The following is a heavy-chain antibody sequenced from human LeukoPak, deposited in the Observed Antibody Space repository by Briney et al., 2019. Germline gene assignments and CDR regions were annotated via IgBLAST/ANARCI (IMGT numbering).Heavy chain of an antibody. CDR2: IYYSGST. Sequence: PSETLSLTCTVSGDSTSSDRYYGGWVRQPPGTGLEWIGNIYYSGSTYYNPSLKSRVTMSVGTSKNQFFLKLNSVTAADTAVYYCARGRPYSGGYHLDYWGLGTLVTVSA. CDR1: GDSTSSDRYY. J-gene: IGHJ4*02. D-gene: IGHD1-26*01. V-gene: IGHV4-39*01. CDR3: ARGRPYSGGYHLDY.